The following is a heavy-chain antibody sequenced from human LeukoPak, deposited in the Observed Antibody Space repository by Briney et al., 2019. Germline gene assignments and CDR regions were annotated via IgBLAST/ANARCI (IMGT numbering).Heavy chain of an antibody. CDR2: IWYDGTME. V-gene: IGHV3-33*01. Sequence: PGGSLRLSCAASGFTFRSYAMHWVRQAPGKGLEWVALIWYDGTMEYYADSVEGRFTISRDNSKNTLFLQMNSLRAEDTALYFCAGGRDSGSQPHWGQGTLVTVSS. CDR1: GFTFRSYA. CDR3: AGGRDSGSQPH. J-gene: IGHJ4*02. D-gene: IGHD1-26*01.